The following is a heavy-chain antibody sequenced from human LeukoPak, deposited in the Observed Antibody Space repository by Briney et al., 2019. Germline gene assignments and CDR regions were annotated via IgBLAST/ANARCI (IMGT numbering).Heavy chain of an antibody. CDR3: AKSWLRLGGDY. V-gene: IGHV3-23*01. J-gene: IGHJ4*02. CDR1: GFTFSNYG. D-gene: IGHD5-12*01. Sequence: GGSLRLSFAASGFTFSNYGMHWVRQAPGKGLEWVSAISGSGGATYYADSVKGRFTISRDNSKNTLYLQMNSLRAEDTAVYYCAKSWLRLGGDYWGQGTLVTVSS. CDR2: ISGSGGAT.